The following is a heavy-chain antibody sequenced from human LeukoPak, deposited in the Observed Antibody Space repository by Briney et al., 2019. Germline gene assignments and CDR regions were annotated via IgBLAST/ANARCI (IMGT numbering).Heavy chain of an antibody. CDR3: AKDLDQVAARRSNAFDI. J-gene: IGHJ3*02. Sequence: PGRSLRLSCAASGFTFSSYGMHWVRQAPGKGLEWVAFIRYDGSNKYYADSVKGRFTISRDNSKNTLYLQMNSLRAEDTAVYYCAKDLDQVAARRSNAFDIWGQGTMVTVSS. V-gene: IGHV3-30*02. CDR1: GFTFSSYG. D-gene: IGHD6-6*01. CDR2: IRYDGSNK.